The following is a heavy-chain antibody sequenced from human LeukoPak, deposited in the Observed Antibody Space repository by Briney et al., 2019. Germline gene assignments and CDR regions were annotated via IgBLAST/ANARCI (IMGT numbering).Heavy chain of an antibody. D-gene: IGHD4-11*01. J-gene: IGHJ5*02. V-gene: IGHV4-59*01. CDR2: IYYSGSF. Sequence: PSETLSLTCAVYGGSFSGYYWSWIRQPPGKGLEWIGYIYYSGSFNYNPSLKSRVTISVDTSKNQVSLKLSSVTAADTAVYYCARYSNSGWFDPWGQGTLVTVSS. CDR3: ARYSNSGWFDP. CDR1: GGSFSGYY.